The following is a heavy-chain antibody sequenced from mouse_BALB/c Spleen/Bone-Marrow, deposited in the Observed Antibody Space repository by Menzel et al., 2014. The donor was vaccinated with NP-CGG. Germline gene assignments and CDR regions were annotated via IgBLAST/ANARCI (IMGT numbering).Heavy chain of an antibody. D-gene: IGHD3-2*01. CDR2: INPGSGGA. Sequence: VKLVESGAELVRPGTSVKVSCKASGYAFTNYLIEWVKRRPVQGLEWIGVINPGSGGANYNAKFKGKATLTADKSSSTAYMQLSSLTSDDSAVYFCAREWTARAVDYWGQGTTLTVSS. CDR3: AREWTARAVDY. V-gene: IGHV1-54*01. J-gene: IGHJ2*01. CDR1: GYAFTNYL.